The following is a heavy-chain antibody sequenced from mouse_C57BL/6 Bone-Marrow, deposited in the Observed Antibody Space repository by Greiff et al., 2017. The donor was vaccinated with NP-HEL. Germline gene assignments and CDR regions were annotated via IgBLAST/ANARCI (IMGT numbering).Heavy chain of an antibody. CDR3: TTVPAYYLDY. D-gene: IGHD3-1*01. J-gene: IGHJ2*01. Sequence: LVESGAELVRPGASVKLSCTASGFNIKDDYMHWVKQRPEQGLEWIGWIDPDNGDTEYASKFQGKATITADTSSNTAYLQLSSLTSEDTAVYYCTTVPAYYLDYWGQGTTLTVSS. CDR1: GFNIKDDY. V-gene: IGHV14-4*01. CDR2: IDPDNGDT.